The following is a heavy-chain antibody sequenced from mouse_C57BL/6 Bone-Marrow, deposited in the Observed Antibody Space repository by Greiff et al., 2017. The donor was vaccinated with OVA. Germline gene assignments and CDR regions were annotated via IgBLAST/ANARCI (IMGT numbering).Heavy chain of an antibody. V-gene: IGHV5-17*01. Sequence: EVQGVESGGGLVKPGGSLKLSCAASGFTFSDYGMHWVRQAPEKGLEWVAYISSGSSTIYYADTVKGRFTISRDNAKNTLFLQMTSLGAEDTAMYYCARSDYDYFDYWGQGTTLTVSS. J-gene: IGHJ2*01. CDR3: ARSDYDYFDY. D-gene: IGHD2-4*01. CDR1: GFTFSDYG. CDR2: ISSGSSTI.